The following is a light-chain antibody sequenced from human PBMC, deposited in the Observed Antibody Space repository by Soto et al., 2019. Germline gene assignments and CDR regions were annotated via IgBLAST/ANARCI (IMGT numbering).Light chain of an antibody. CDR2: DAF. V-gene: IGKV1-5*01. CDR1: QSISSW. Sequence: DIQMTQSPSTLSASVGGRVTITCRASQSISSWLAWYQQKPGKAPRLLIYDAFSLESGVPSRFSGSGSGTEFTLTISSLQPDDFATYYCQQYNSYSPYTFGQGTKVDIK. CDR3: QQYNSYSPYT. J-gene: IGKJ2*01.